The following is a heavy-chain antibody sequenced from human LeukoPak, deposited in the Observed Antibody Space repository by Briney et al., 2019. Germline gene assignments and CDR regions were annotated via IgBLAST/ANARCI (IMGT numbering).Heavy chain of an antibody. CDR1: GFTVSSTH. D-gene: IGHD3-22*01. V-gene: IGHV3-53*01. J-gene: IGHJ3*02. CDR3: ARGGRGSAAVVAPRSFDI. Sequence: GGSLRLSCAASGFTVSSTHMVWVRQAPGKGLEWVSVTYTGGNSYYAGSVKGRFIISRDISKNTLCLQMNSLRAEDSALYYCARGGRGSAAVVAPRSFDIWGQGTMVTASS. CDR2: TYTGGNS.